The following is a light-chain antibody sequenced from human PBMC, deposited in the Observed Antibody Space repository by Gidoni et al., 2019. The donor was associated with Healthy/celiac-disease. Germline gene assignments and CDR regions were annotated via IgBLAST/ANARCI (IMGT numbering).Light chain of an antibody. CDR3: QQSYSTPAVT. V-gene: IGKV1-39*01. Sequence: DIQMTQSPSSLSASVGDRVTITCRASQSISSYLNWYQQKPGKAPKLLIYAASSLQSGVPSRFSGSGSGTDVTLTISSLQPEDFATYYCQQSYSTPAVTFGQXTRLEIK. CDR1: QSISSY. J-gene: IGKJ5*01. CDR2: AAS.